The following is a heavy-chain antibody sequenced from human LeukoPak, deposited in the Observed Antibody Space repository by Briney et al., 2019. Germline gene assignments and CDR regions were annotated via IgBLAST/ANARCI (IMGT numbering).Heavy chain of an antibody. CDR2: ISSSSSTI. J-gene: IGHJ6*03. D-gene: IGHD3-3*01. CDR1: GFTFSSYS. Sequence: KPGGSLRLSCAASGFTFSSYSMNWVRQAPGKGLEWVSYISSSSSTIYYADSVKGRFTISRDNAKNSLYLQMNSLRAEDTAVYYCARDRNLLRFLEWPSYYYYYMDVWGKGTTVTVSS. V-gene: IGHV3-48*01. CDR3: ARDRNLLRFLEWPSYYYYYMDV.